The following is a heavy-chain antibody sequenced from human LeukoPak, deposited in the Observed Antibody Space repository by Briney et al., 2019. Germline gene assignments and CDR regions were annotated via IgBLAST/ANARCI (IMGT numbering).Heavy chain of an antibody. D-gene: IGHD6-19*01. V-gene: IGHV1-18*04. Sequence: ASVKVSCKASGYTFTGYYMHWVRQAPGQGLEWMGWISAYNGNTNYAQKLQGRVTMTTDTSTSTAYMELRSLRSDDTAVYYCARDVGRGIAVAPRYWGQGTLVTVSS. J-gene: IGHJ4*02. CDR1: GYTFTGYY. CDR2: ISAYNGNT. CDR3: ARDVGRGIAVAPRY.